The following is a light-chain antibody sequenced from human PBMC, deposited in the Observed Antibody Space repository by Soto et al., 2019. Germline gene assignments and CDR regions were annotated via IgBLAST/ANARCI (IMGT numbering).Light chain of an antibody. J-gene: IGLJ3*02. Sequence: QSVLTQPASVSGSPGQSITISCTGTSSDVGGYDYVSWYQQHPGKAPKLMIYGVSNRPSGVSNRFSGSKSGNTASLTISGLQAEDEADYYCTSYTTSSTQVFGGGTKLTVL. CDR2: GVS. CDR1: SSDVGGYDY. CDR3: TSYTTSSTQV. V-gene: IGLV2-14*01.